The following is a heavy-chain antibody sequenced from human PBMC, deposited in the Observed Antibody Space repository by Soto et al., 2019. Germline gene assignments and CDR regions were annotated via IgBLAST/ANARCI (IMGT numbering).Heavy chain of an antibody. CDR1: GGSISSYYW. J-gene: IGHJ5*02. CDR3: ALTIFGVVIGSDWFDP. D-gene: IGHD3-3*01. V-gene: IGHV2-5*08. CDR2: IYWDDDK. Sequence: TLSLTCTVSGGSISSYYWSWIRQPPGKALEWLALIYWDDDKRYSPSLKSRLTITKDTSKNQVVLTMTNMDPVDTATYYCALTIFGVVIGSDWFDPWGQGTLVTVSS.